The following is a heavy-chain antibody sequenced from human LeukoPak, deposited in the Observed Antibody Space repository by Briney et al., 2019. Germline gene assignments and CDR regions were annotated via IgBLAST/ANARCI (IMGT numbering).Heavy chain of an antibody. CDR3: ARLYGSGSYYIKHYYYYGMDV. D-gene: IGHD3-10*01. Sequence: GGSLRLSCAASGFTFSDYYMSWIRQAPGKGLEWVSYISISGSTIYYADSVKGPFTISRDNAKNSLYLQMNSMRAEDTAVYYCARLYGSGSYYIKHYYYYGMDVWGQGTTVTVSS. V-gene: IGHV3-11*01. CDR2: ISISGSTI. CDR1: GFTFSDYY. J-gene: IGHJ6*02.